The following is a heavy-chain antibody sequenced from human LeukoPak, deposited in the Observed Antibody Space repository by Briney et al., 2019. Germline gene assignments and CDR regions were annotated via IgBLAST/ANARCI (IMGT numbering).Heavy chain of an antibody. V-gene: IGHV1-18*01. J-gene: IGHJ4*02. CDR1: GYTFTNYG. Sequence: ASVKVSCKASGYTFTNYGISWVRQAPGQGLEWMGWISAYNGNTNYAQKFQGRVTMTTDASTSTAYMELRSLRSDDTAVYYCARDRDYGDYNTQDLFVYWGQGTLVTVSS. CDR2: ISAYNGNT. CDR3: ARDRDYGDYNTQDLFVY. D-gene: IGHD4-17*01.